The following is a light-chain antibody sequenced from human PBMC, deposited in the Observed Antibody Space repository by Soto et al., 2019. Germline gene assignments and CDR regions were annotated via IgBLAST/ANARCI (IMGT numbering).Light chain of an antibody. J-gene: IGKJ2*01. V-gene: IGKV4-1*01. CDR3: QQYYNTPYT. Sequence: DIVMTQSPDSLAVSLGDRATIYCKSSQSVLYSSNNKNYLAWYQQKPGQPPKLLIFWASTRESGVPDRFSGSGSGTDFTLTISSLQAEDVAVYYCQQYYNTPYTFGQGTKLEIK. CDR1: QSVLYSSNNKNY. CDR2: WAS.